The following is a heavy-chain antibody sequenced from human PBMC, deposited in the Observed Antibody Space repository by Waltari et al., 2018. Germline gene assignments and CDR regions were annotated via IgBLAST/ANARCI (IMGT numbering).Heavy chain of an antibody. CDR2: ISGSGGST. Sequence: QMLESGGGLVQPGGSLRLSCAASGFTFSSYAMSWVRQAPGKGLEWVSAISGSGGSTYYADSVKGRFTISRDNSKNTLYLKMNSLRAEDTAVYYCAKVRPDGGAFDIWGQGTMVTVSS. D-gene: IGHD3-16*01. CDR1: GFTFSSYA. J-gene: IGHJ3*02. V-gene: IGHV3-23*01. CDR3: AKVRPDGGAFDI.